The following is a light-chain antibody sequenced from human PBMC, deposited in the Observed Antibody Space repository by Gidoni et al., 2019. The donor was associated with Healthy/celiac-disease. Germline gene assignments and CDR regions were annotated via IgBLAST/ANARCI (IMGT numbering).Light chain of an antibody. CDR3: QQYNNWYT. Sequence: LVMTQSPATLSVSPGERATLSCRASQSVSSNLAWYQQKPGQAPRLLIYGASTRATGIPARFSGSGSGTEFTLTISSLQSEDFAVYYCQQYNNWYTFXQXTKLEIK. V-gene: IGKV3-15*01. J-gene: IGKJ2*01. CDR2: GAS. CDR1: QSVSSN.